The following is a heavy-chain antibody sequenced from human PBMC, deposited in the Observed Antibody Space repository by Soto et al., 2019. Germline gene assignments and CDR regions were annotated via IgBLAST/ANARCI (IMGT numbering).Heavy chain of an antibody. Sequence: GGSLRLSCAASGFTFSSYAMHWVRQAPGKGLEWVAVISYDGSNKYYADSVKGRFTISRDNSKNTLYLQMNSLRAEDTAVYYCGSLHSLSAVTNSSYYGMDVWGQGTTVTVSS. J-gene: IGHJ6*02. CDR2: ISYDGSNK. CDR3: GSLHSLSAVTNSSYYGMDV. CDR1: GFTFSSYA. D-gene: IGHD4-17*01. V-gene: IGHV3-30-3*01.